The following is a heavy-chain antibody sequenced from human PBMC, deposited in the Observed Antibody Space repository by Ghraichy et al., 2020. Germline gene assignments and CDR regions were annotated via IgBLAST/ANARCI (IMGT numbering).Heavy chain of an antibody. Sequence: GGSLRLSCAASGFTFRSYATGWVRQAPGKGLEWVSTMSGSGDNAFYADSVNGRFTISRDNLKNTLYLQMNSLSAEDTAVYYCAKHFGSSVYQHAVDIWGQGTVVSVPS. J-gene: IGHJ3*02. CDR3: AKHFGSSVYQHAVDI. CDR2: MSGSGDNA. V-gene: IGHV3-23*01. D-gene: IGHD3-22*01. CDR1: GFTFRSYA.